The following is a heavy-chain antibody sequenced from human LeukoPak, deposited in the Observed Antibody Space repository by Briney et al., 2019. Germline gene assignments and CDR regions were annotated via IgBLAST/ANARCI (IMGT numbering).Heavy chain of an antibody. D-gene: IGHD3-22*01. V-gene: IGHV1-69*05. J-gene: IGHJ4*02. CDR2: IIPIFGTA. CDR1: GGPFSSYA. Sequence: SVKVSCKASGGPFSSYAISWVRQAPGQGLEWMGRIIPIFGTANYAQKFQGRVTITTDESTSTAYMELSSLRSEDTAVYYCARENYYDSSGYLTNFDYWGQGTLVTVSS. CDR3: ARENYYDSSGYLTNFDY.